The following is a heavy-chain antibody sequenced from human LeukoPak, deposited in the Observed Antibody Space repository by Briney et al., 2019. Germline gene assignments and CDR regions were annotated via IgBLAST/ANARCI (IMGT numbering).Heavy chain of an antibody. CDR1: GFTFSNAW. J-gene: IGHJ5*02. D-gene: IGHD3-22*01. CDR2: IRSNSDGGTI. Sequence: SGGPLRLSCATSGFTFSNAWMNGVRQAPGKGLEWVGRIRSNSDGGTIDYAAPVKGRFTLSRDDSKTTLYLQMNSLQTEDTAVYYCATDFYDSTWGQGTLVTVSS. V-gene: IGHV3-15*07. CDR3: ATDFYDST.